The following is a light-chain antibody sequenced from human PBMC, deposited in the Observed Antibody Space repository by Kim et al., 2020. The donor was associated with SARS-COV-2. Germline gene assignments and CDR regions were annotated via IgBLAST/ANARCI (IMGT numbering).Light chain of an antibody. J-gene: IGKJ4*01. Sequence: EIVMTQSPATLSVSPGERATLSCRASQSVSSNLAWYQHKPGQAPRLLIYGASIMATGIPARFSGSGSGTEFTLTISILQSDDFAIYYCQKYSNWPLTFGGGTRVDIK. V-gene: IGKV3D-15*03. CDR3: QKYSNWPLT. CDR2: GAS. CDR1: QSVSSN.